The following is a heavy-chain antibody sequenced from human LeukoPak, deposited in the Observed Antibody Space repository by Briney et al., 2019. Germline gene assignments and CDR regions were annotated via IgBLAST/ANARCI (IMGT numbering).Heavy chain of an antibody. V-gene: IGHV3-30*04. Sequence: GRSLRLSCAASEFTLSDYAMHWVRQAPGKGLEWVAVISYDGTSIYYGDSVKGRFTISRDNSKNTLYLQMDSLRPEDTAVYYCAREYGGALGDHWGQGTLVTVSS. J-gene: IGHJ5*02. CDR2: ISYDGTSI. D-gene: IGHD4-23*01. CDR3: AREYGGALGDH. CDR1: EFTLSDYA.